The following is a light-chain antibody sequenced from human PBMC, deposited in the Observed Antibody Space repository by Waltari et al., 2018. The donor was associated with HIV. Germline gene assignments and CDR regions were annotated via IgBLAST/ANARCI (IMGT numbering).Light chain of an antibody. CDR2: GVN. V-gene: IGLV2-14*01. Sequence: QSALTQPASVSGSPGQSITISCTRHTNAIGISDLFSWYKKYPGKAPQLIISGVNTRPSGISNRFSGSRSGNTASLTISALHGDDEADYYCSSYTDSDTLLFGGGTKLTVL. J-gene: IGLJ2*01. CDR3: SSYTDSDTLL. CDR1: TNAIGISDL.